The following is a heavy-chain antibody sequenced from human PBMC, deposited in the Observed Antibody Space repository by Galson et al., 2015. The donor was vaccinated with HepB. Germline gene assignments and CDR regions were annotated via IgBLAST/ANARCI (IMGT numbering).Heavy chain of an antibody. CDR2: ISGSGGST. Sequence: SLRLSCAASGFTFSSYAMSWFHQAPGTGLEWLSAISGSGGSTYYADSVKGRFTISRDNSKNTLYLQMNSLRAEDTAVYYCAKGPFWGGSYYYFDYWGQGTLVTVSS. CDR3: AKGPFWGGSYYYFDY. D-gene: IGHD1-26*01. CDR1: GFTFSSYA. J-gene: IGHJ4*02. V-gene: IGHV3-23*01.